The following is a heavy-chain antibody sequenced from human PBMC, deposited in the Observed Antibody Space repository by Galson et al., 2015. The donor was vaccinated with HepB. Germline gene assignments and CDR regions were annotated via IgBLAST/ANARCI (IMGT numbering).Heavy chain of an antibody. CDR1: GFTFSSYS. CDR2: ISSSSSYI. Sequence: SLRLSCAASGFTFSSYSMNWVRQAPGKGLEWVSSISSSSSYIYYADSVKGRFTISRDNAKNSLYLQMNSLRAEDTAVYYCARDREWELGYFDYWGQGTLVTVSS. J-gene: IGHJ4*02. D-gene: IGHD1-26*01. V-gene: IGHV3-21*01. CDR3: ARDREWELGYFDY.